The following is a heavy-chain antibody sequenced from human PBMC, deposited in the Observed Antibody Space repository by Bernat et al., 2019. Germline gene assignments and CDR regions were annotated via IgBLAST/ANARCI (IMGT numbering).Heavy chain of an antibody. Sequence: QVQLVESGGGVVQPGRSLRLSCAASGFTFSSYGMHWVRQAPGKGLEWVAVISYDGSNKYYADSVKGRFTISRDNSKNTLYLQMNSLRAEDTAVYYCAKDLEVWGSYRYTAAALDYWGQEPWSPSPQ. CDR2: ISYDGSNK. D-gene: IGHD3-16*02. V-gene: IGHV3-30*18. J-gene: IGHJ4*01. CDR3: AKDLEVWGSYRYTAAALDY. CDR1: GFTFSSYG.